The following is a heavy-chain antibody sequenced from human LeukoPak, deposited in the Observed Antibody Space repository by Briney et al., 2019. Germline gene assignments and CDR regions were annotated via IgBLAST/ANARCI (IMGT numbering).Heavy chain of an antibody. CDR1: GFTFSSYS. CDR3: ARVKDPGGYYYYYYMDV. J-gene: IGHJ6*03. V-gene: IGHV3-48*04. Sequence: GGSLRLSCAASGFTFSSYSMNWVRQAPGKGLEWVSCISSSSSTIYYADSVKGRFTISRDNAKNTLYLQMNSLRAEDTAVYYCARVKDPGGYYYYYYMDVWGKGTTVTVSS. CDR2: ISSSSSTI. D-gene: IGHD3-16*01.